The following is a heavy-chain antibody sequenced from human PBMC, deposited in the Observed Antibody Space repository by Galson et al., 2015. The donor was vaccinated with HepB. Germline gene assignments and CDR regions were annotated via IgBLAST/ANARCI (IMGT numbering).Heavy chain of an antibody. CDR1: GGSFSGYY. CDR3: ASRWEYQLWFDP. Sequence: SETLSLTCAVYGGSFSGYYWSWIRQPPGKGLEWIGEINHSGSTNYNPSLKSRVTISVDTSKNQFSLKLSSVTAADTAVYYCASRWEYQLWFDPWGQGTLVTVSS. D-gene: IGHD2-2*01. J-gene: IGHJ5*02. CDR2: INHSGST. V-gene: IGHV4-34*01.